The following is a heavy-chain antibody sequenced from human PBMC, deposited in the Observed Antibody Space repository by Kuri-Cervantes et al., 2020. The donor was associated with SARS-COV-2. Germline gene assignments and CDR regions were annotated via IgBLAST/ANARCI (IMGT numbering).Heavy chain of an antibody. D-gene: IGHD4-17*01. CDR2: ISSNGGST. CDR1: GFTFSSYA. V-gene: IGHV3-64*01. Sequence: GESLKISCAASGFTFSSYAMHWVRQAPGKGLEYVSAISSNGGSTYYANSVKGRFTISRDNSKNTLYLQMNGLRAEDTAVYYCAKVGNYGDDWYFDLWGRGTLVTVSS. J-gene: IGHJ2*01. CDR3: AKVGNYGDDWYFDL.